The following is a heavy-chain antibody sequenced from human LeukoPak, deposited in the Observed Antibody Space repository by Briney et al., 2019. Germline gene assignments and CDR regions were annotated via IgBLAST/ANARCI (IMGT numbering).Heavy chain of an antibody. J-gene: IGHJ4*02. CDR2: IKSKTDGGTT. CDR3: STEGVWSYYFDY. CDR1: GFTFINAW. V-gene: IGHV3-15*01. Sequence: GGSLRLSCAASGFTFINAWMSWVRQAPGKGLEWVGRIKSKTDGGTTDYAAPVKSRFTISRDDSKNTLYLQMNSLKTEDTAVYYCSTEGVWSYYFDYWGQGTLVTVSS. D-gene: IGHD2-21*01.